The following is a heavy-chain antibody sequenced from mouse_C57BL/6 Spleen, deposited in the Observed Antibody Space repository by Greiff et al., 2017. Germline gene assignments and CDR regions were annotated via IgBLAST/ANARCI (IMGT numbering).Heavy chain of an antibody. V-gene: IGHV1-64*01. CDR2: IHPNSGST. CDR3: ARLGQLRPHYYAMDY. D-gene: IGHD3-2*02. Sequence: QVQLQQPGAELVKPGASVKLSCKASGYTFTSYWMHWVKQRPGQGLEWIGMIHPNSGSTNYNEKFKSKATLTVDKSSSTAYMQLSSLTSEDSAVYYCARLGQLRPHYYAMDYWGQGTSVTVSS. J-gene: IGHJ4*01. CDR1: GYTFTSYW.